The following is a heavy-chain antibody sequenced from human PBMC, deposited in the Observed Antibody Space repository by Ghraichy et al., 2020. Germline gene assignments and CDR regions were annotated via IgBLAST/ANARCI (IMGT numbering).Heavy chain of an antibody. Sequence: GGSLRLSCAASGFTFSSYAMSWVRQAPGKGLEWVSAISGSGGSTYYADSVKGRFTISRDNSKNTLYLQMNSLRAEDTAVYYCAKGRAFTDSSGYYYRYWGQGTLVTVSS. CDR3: AKGRAFTDSSGYYYRY. V-gene: IGHV3-23*01. D-gene: IGHD3-22*01. CDR2: ISGSGGST. J-gene: IGHJ4*02. CDR1: GFTFSSYA.